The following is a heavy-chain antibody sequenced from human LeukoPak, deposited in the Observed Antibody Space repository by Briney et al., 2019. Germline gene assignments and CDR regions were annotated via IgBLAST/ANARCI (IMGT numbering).Heavy chain of an antibody. CDR1: GGSFSGYY. CDR2: INHSGST. D-gene: IGHD6-13*01. V-gene: IGHV4-34*01. J-gene: IGHJ4*02. Sequence: PPETLSLTCAVYGGSFSGYYWSWIRQPPGKGLEWIGEINHSGSTNYNPSLKSRVTISVDTSKNQFSLKLSSVTAADTAVYYCARDFSEQQLVYPAYFDYWGQGTLVTVSS. CDR3: ARDFSEQQLVYPAYFDY.